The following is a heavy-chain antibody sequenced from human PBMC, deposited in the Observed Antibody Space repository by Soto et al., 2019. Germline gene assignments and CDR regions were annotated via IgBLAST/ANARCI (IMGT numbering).Heavy chain of an antibody. CDR2: IKSTADGGTT. CDR3: TTSVRWRGDHDH. Sequence: GRSLRLACALATSTFTMAWMSWGRQPPGKGRGWVGHIKSTADGGTTAYGGPVKGRFPISRDDSKNILYLHMNTLNTEAIAVYFCTTSVRWRGDHDHWGQGTLVTVS. V-gene: IGHV3-15*01. J-gene: IGHJ5*02. CDR1: TSTFTMAW. D-gene: IGHD4-17*01.